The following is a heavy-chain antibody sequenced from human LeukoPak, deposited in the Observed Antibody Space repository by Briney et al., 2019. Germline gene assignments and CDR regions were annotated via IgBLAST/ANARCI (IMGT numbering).Heavy chain of an antibody. CDR1: GFTFSSYA. V-gene: IGHV3-23*01. Sequence: GGSLRLSCAASGFTFSSYAMSWVRQAPGKGLEWVSAISGSATTYYADSVRGRFIISRDNSKNTLYLQMNSLRAEDTAVYYCAKDHGDQYFDYWGQGTLVTVSS. D-gene: IGHD4-17*01. J-gene: IGHJ4*02. CDR3: AKDHGDQYFDY. CDR2: ISGSATT.